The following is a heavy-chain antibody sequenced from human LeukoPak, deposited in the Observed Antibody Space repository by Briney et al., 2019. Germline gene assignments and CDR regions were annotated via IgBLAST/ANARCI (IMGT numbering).Heavy chain of an antibody. CDR3: ARGPRYYDILTGYYLGYQYGMDV. CDR1: GYTFTSYY. CDR2: MNPSGGST. Sequence: ASVKVSCKASGYTFTSYYMHWVRQAPGQGLEWMGIMNPSGGSTSYAQKFQGRVTMTRDMSTSTVYMELSSLRSEDTAVYYCARGPRYYDILTGYYLGYQYGMDVWGQGTTVTVSS. V-gene: IGHV1-46*01. J-gene: IGHJ6*02. D-gene: IGHD3-9*01.